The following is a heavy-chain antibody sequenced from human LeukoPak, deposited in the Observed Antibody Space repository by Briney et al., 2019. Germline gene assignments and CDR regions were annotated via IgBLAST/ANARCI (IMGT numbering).Heavy chain of an antibody. D-gene: IGHD1-26*01. CDR1: EFTFSNFW. CDR3: ARDSGSCRGCAFDI. CDR2: TNTDGSEK. J-gene: IGHJ3*02. Sequence: GGSLRLSCAASEFTFSNFWMSWVRQAPGKGLEWVANTNTDGSEKYYVDSVKGRVTISRDNAMNFLYLQLNSLRVDDTAVYYCARDSGSCRGCAFDIWGQGTMVTVSS. V-gene: IGHV3-7*01.